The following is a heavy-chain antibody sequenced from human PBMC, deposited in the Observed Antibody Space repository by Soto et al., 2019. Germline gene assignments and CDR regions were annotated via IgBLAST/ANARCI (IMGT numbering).Heavy chain of an antibody. J-gene: IGHJ4*02. D-gene: IGHD2-21*02. CDR3: ARAVTPTDY. CDR2: VSAYNGNT. V-gene: IGHV1-18*01. Sequence: QVHLVQSAAAVQKPGASVKVSCTTSGYTFTSYSISWVRQAPGQGLEWMGRVSAYNGNTNSAQKLQGRVTMTTDTSTSTAYMALRSPSSDDTAVSYCARAVTPTDYWGQGTLVTVSS. CDR1: GYTFTSYS.